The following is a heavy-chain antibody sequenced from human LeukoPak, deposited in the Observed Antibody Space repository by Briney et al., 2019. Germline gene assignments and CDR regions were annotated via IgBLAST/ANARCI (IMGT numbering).Heavy chain of an antibody. CDR2: INPNSGGT. Sequence: GASVKVSCKASGYTFTGYYMHWVRQAPGQGLEWMGWINPNSGGTNYAQKFQGRVTMTRDTSISTAYMELSRLRSDDTAVYYCARSDYGDYAPFDYWGQGTLVTVSS. V-gene: IGHV1-2*02. CDR3: ARSDYGDYAPFDY. CDR1: GYTFTGYY. D-gene: IGHD4-17*01. J-gene: IGHJ4*02.